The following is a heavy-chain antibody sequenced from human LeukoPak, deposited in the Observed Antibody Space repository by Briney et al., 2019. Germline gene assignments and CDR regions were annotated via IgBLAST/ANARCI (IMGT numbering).Heavy chain of an antibody. D-gene: IGHD5-18*01. CDR1: GFTFSSYG. V-gene: IGHV3-30*02. Sequence: GGSLRLSCAASGFTFSSYGMHWVRQAPGKGLEWVAFIRYDGSNKYYADSVKGRFTISRDNSKNTLYLQMNSLRAEDTAVYYCARGLYSYGELNYWGQGTLVTVSS. CDR2: IRYDGSNK. J-gene: IGHJ4*02. CDR3: ARGLYSYGELNY.